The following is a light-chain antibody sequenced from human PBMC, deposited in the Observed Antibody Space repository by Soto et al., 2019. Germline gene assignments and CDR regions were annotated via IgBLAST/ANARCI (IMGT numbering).Light chain of an antibody. V-gene: IGKV1-27*01. J-gene: IGKJ5*01. Sequence: DIPMTQSPSSLSASVGDRVTITCRASQGISNYLAWYQQKPGKVPKLLIYAASTLQSGVPSRFSGSGSGTDFTLTISSLQPEDVATYYCQKYNSAPRKITFGQGTRLEIK. CDR3: QKYNSAPRKIT. CDR2: AAS. CDR1: QGISNY.